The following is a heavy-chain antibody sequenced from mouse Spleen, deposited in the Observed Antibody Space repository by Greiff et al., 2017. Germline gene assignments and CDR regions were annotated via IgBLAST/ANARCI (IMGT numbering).Heavy chain of an antibody. CDR3: ARESEAITTVVATDYFDY. V-gene: IGHV1-80*01. CDR2: IYPGDGDT. CDR1: GYAFSSYW. J-gene: IGHJ2*01. D-gene: IGHD1-1*01. Sequence: QVQLKQSGAELVKPGASVKISCKASGYAFSSYWMNWVKQRPGKGLEWIGQIYPGDGDTNYNGKFKGKATLTADKSSSTAYMQLSSLTSEDSAVYFCARESEAITTVVATDYFDYWGQGTTLTVSS.